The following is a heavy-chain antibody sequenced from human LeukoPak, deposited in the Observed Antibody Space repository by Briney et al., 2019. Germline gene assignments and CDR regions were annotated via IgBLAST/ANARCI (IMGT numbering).Heavy chain of an antibody. D-gene: IGHD1-26*01. CDR2: IRSKAHTYAT. J-gene: IGHJ6*03. CDR1: GFPSSSYG. V-gene: IGHV3-73*01. Sequence: GGSLSFSCAASGFPSSSYGMHWVRQASGKGLEWVGRIRSKAHTYATAYTVSVKGRFTISRDDSKNTAYLQMNSLKTEDTAVYYCTRQRSGSNLFDYSHYMDVWGKGTTVTVSS. CDR3: TRQRSGSNLFDYSHYMDV.